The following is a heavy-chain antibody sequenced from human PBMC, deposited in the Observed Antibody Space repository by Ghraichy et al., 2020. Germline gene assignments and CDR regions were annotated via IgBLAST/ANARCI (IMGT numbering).Heavy chain of an antibody. J-gene: IGHJ4*02. D-gene: IGHD5-12*01. Sequence: SETLSLTCNVSGGSVSSGSYYWSWIRQPPGKGLEWIGHIFYIGSTNYNPSIKSRVTISIDTSKKKFSLNLSSVTAADTAVYYCARLRFGYYYFDYWGRGTLVTVSS. CDR2: IFYIGST. CDR1: GGSVSSGSYY. CDR3: ARLRFGYYYFDY. V-gene: IGHV4-61*01.